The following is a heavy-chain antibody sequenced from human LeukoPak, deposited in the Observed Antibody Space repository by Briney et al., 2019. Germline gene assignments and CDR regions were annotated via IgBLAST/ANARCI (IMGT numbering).Heavy chain of an antibody. J-gene: IGHJ4*02. V-gene: IGHV3-21*01. CDR3: ARSGAITMVRGVPYYFDY. Sequence: GGSLRLSCAASGFTFSSYSMNWVRQAPGKGLEWVSSISSSSSYIYYADSVKGRFTISRDNAKNSLYLQMNSLRAEDTAVYYCARSGAITMVRGVPYYFDYWGQGTLVTVSS. CDR1: GFTFSSYS. CDR2: ISSSSSYI. D-gene: IGHD3-10*01.